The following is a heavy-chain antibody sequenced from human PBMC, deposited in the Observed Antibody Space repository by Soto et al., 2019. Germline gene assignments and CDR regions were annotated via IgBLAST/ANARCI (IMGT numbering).Heavy chain of an antibody. D-gene: IGHD5-18*01. J-gene: IGHJ2*01. Sequence: GGSLRLSCAASGFTFSSYAMHWVRQAPGKGLEWVAVTSYDGSNKYYADSVKGRFTISRDNSKNTLYLQMNSLRAEDTAVYYCARDPLWGTAMVLWYFDLWGRGTLVTVSS. CDR1: GFTFSSYA. CDR2: TSYDGSNK. CDR3: ARDPLWGTAMVLWYFDL. V-gene: IGHV3-30-3*01.